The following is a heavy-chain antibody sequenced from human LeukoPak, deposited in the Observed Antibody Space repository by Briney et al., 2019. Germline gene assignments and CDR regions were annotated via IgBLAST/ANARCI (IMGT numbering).Heavy chain of an antibody. D-gene: IGHD3-9*01. Sequence: PGRSLRLSCAASGTSFRSYGMHWVRQAPGKGLEWVTFIWYDASNKYYAESVKGRFTISRDNSRNTVFLQMSSLRAEDTAIYYCATDISTHYFGSWGQGTLVTVSS. CDR1: GTSFRSYG. V-gene: IGHV3-33*01. J-gene: IGHJ4*02. CDR2: IWYDASNK. CDR3: ATDISTHYFGS.